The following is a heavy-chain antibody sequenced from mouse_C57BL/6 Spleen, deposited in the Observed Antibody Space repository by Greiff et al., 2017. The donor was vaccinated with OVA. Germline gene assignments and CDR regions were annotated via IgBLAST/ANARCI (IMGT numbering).Heavy chain of an antibody. CDR2: ISSGGDYI. Sequence: EVMLVESGEGLVKPGGSLKLSCAASGFTFSSYAMSWVRQTPEKRLEWVAYISSGGDYIYYADTVKGRFTISRDNARNTLYLQMSSLKSEDTAMYYCTRVPTVDYFDYWGQGTTLTVSS. CDR3: TRVPTVDYFDY. V-gene: IGHV5-9-1*02. J-gene: IGHJ2*01. CDR1: GFTFSSYA. D-gene: IGHD1-1*01.